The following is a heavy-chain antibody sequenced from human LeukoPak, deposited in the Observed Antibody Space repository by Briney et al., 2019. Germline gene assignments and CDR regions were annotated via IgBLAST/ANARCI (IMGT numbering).Heavy chain of an antibody. D-gene: IGHD6-19*01. CDR1: GFAFDDYA. Sequence: GRSLRLSCAASGFAFDDYAMHWVRQAPGKGLEWVSGISWTSGSICYADSVKGRFTISRDNAKNSLYLQMNSLRAEDTALYYCAKDPTWPSSGWSDFDYWGQGTLVTVSS. CDR3: AKDPTWPSSGWSDFDY. J-gene: IGHJ4*02. CDR2: ISWTSGSI. V-gene: IGHV3-9*01.